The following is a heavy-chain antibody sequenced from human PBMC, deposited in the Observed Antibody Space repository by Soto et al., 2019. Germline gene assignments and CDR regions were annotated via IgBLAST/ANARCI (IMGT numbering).Heavy chain of an antibody. CDR3: AKEKQLWLLGGDAFDI. J-gene: IGHJ3*02. CDR1: GFTFSSYA. CDR2: ISGSGGST. Sequence: EVQLLESGGGLLQPGGSLRLSCAASGFTFSSYAMSWVRQAPGKGLEWVSAISGSGGSTYYADSVKGRFTISRDNSKNTLYLQMNSLRAEDTAVYYCAKEKQLWLLGGDAFDIWGQGTMVTVSS. V-gene: IGHV3-23*01. D-gene: IGHD5-18*01.